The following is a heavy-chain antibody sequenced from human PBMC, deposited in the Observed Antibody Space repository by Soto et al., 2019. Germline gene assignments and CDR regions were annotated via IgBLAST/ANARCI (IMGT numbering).Heavy chain of an antibody. V-gene: IGHV1-69*13. CDR2: IIPIFGTA. CDR3: ARDSVAVAGTVPHYFDY. D-gene: IGHD6-19*01. J-gene: IGHJ4*02. Sequence: ASVKVSCKASGGTFSSYAISWVRQAPGQGLEWMGGIIPIFGTANYAQKFQGRVTITADESTSTAYMELSSLRSEDTAVYYCARDSVAVAGTVPHYFDYWGQGTLVTVSS. CDR1: GGTFSSYA.